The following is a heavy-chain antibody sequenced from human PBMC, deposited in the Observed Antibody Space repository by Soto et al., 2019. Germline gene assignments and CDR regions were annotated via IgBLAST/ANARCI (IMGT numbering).Heavy chain of an antibody. D-gene: IGHD3-10*01. CDR2: ISWDGGST. V-gene: IGHV3-43*01. Sequence: GGSLRLSCAASGFTFDDYTMHWVRQAPGKGLEWVSLISWDGGSTYYADSVKGRFTISRDNSKNSLYLQMNSLRTEDTALYYCARWGVRGVTTGMDVWAKGPRSPSP. J-gene: IGHJ6*02. CDR3: ARWGVRGVTTGMDV. CDR1: GFTFDDYT.